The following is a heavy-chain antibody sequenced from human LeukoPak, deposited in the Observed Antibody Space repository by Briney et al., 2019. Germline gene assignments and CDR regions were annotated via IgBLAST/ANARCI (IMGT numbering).Heavy chain of an antibody. CDR1: GFTFSSYA. CDR3: ARDYGGIDY. D-gene: IGHD4-23*01. CDR2: ISYDGSNK. J-gene: IGHJ4*02. V-gene: IGHV3-30-3*01. Sequence: PGRSLRLSCAASGFTFSSYATHWVRQAPGKGLEWVAVISYDGSNKYYADSVKGRFTISRDNSKNTLYLQMNSLRAEDTAVYYCARDYGGIDYWGQGTLVTVSS.